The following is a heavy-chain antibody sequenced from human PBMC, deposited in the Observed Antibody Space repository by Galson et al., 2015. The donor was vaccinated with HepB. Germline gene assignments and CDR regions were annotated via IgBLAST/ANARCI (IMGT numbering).Heavy chain of an antibody. CDR1: GYTFTGYY. J-gene: IGHJ4*02. CDR3: ARGPAKNYYDSSGYYGY. Sequence: SVKVSCKASGYTFTGYYIHWVRQAPGQGLEWMGRINPNSGGTNYAQKFQGRVTMTRDTSISTAYMELSRLRSDDTAVYYCARGPAKNYYDSSGYYGYWGQGTLVTVSS. V-gene: IGHV1-2*06. D-gene: IGHD3-22*01. CDR2: INPNSGGT.